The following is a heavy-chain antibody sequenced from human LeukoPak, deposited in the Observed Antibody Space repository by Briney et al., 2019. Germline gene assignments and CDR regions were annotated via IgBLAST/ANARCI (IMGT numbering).Heavy chain of an antibody. Sequence: SETLSLTCTVSGGSISSGGYYWSWIRQHPGKGLEWIGYIYYSGSTYYNPSLKSRVTISVDTSKDQFSLKLSSVTAADTAVYYCARDNRGYCSSTSCYFGFDYWGQGTLVTVSS. CDR2: IYYSGST. D-gene: IGHD2-2*01. V-gene: IGHV4-31*03. CDR3: ARDNRGYCSSTSCYFGFDY. J-gene: IGHJ4*02. CDR1: GGSISSGGYY.